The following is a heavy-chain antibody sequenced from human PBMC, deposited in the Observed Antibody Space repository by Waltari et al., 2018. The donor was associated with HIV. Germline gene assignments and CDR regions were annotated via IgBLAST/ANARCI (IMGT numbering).Heavy chain of an antibody. D-gene: IGHD2-15*01. CDR2: IDQHASEK. CDR3: VRYCSGSTSYPEFDY. CDR1: GFIFTPYW. J-gene: IGHJ4*02. Sequence: EVQLVESGGGLVQPGGSLRLSCAASGFIFTPYWVSWVRQAPGKGLEWVANIDQHASEKYYVDSVKGRFTISRDNARNSLYLQMNSLGAEDTAVYYCVRYCSGSTSYPEFDYWGQGTLVTVSS. V-gene: IGHV3-7*01.